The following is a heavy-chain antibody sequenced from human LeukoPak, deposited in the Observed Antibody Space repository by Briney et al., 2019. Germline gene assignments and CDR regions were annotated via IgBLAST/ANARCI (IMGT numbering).Heavy chain of an antibody. D-gene: IGHD3-10*01. CDR2: ISYDGSNK. CDR3: ASADHYYGSGSYYFLPLRAGDFDDH. Sequence: GGSLRLSCAASGFTFSSYAMHWVRQAPGKGLEWVAVISYDGSNKYYADSVKGRFTISRDNSKNTLYLQMNSLRAEDTAVYYCASADHYYGSGSYYFLPLRAGDFDDHWGQGTLVTVSS. J-gene: IGHJ5*02. V-gene: IGHV3-30*04. CDR1: GFTFSSYA.